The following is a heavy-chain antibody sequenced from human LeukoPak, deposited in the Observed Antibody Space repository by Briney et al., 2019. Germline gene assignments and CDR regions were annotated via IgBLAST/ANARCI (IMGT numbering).Heavy chain of an antibody. CDR1: AYTFTSYA. D-gene: IGHD4-23*01. CDR2: FNTNTGNP. V-gene: IGHV7-4-1*02. J-gene: IGHJ4*02. Sequence: ASVKVSCKASAYTFTSYAMNWVRQAPGQGLEWMGWFNTNTGNPTYAQGFTGRFVFSLDISVTTAYLQISSLKAEDTAVYYCAREVAPGGFDYWGQGTLVTVSS. CDR3: AREVAPGGFDY.